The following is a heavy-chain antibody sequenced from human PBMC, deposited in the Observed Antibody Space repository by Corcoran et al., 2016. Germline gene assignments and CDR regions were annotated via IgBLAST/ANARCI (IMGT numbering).Heavy chain of an antibody. D-gene: IGHD6-19*01. J-gene: IGHJ5*02. CDR1: GFTFSSYS. CDR3: AREAVAGGWFDP. CDR2: ISSSSYI. V-gene: IGHV3-21*01. Sequence: EVQLVESGGGLVKPGGSLRLSCAASGFTFSSYSMNWVRQAPGKGLEWVSSISSSSYIYYADSVKGRFTISRDNAKNSLYLQMNSLRAEDTAVYYCAREAVAGGWFDPWGQGTLVTVSS.